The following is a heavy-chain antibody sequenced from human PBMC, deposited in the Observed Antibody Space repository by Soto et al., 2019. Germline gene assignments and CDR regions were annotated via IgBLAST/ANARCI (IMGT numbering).Heavy chain of an antibody. Sequence: GGSPRLSCGVSEFTFSSYSMNWVRQAPGKGLEWLAYICSLSQTIYYADSVKGRFTISRDNAKNSLYLQMNSLRDEDTAVYFCAREDIMGTRSFDYWGQGTRVTVSS. J-gene: IGHJ4*02. CDR1: EFTFSSYS. CDR2: ICSLSQTI. D-gene: IGHD1-26*01. CDR3: AREDIMGTRSFDY. V-gene: IGHV3-48*02.